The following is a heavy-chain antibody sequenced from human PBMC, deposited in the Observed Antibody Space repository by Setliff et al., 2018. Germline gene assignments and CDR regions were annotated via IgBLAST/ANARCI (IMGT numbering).Heavy chain of an antibody. CDR3: ARGKAPAARLNY. J-gene: IGHJ4*02. V-gene: IGHV1-18*01. CDR1: GYTFSTYG. D-gene: IGHD6-6*01. Sequence: VASVKVSCKDSGYTFSTYGISWVRQAPGQGLEWVGWISAYNGNTNYAQRFQGRVTMTTDTSTSTVYMELSSLRSEDTAVYYCARGKAPAARLNYWGQGTLVTVS. CDR2: ISAYNGNT.